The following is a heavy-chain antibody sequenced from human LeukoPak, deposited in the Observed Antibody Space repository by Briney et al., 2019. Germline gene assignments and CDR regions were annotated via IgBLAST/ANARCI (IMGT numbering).Heavy chain of an antibody. J-gene: IGHJ4*02. CDR3: ARARIVGDSNFDY. Sequence: SETLSLTCIVSRGSISTSHYWGWIRQPPGKGLEWIGSIYYSGSTSYNSSLKSRVTISVDTSKNQFSLKLTPMTAADTAVYYCARARIVGDSNFDYWGQGTLVTVSS. D-gene: IGHD2-15*01. CDR1: RGSISTSHY. CDR2: IYYSGST. V-gene: IGHV4-39*07.